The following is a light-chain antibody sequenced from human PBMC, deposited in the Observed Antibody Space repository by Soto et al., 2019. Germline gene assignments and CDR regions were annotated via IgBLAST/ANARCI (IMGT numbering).Light chain of an antibody. CDR2: DAS. CDR1: QSVSSY. J-gene: IGKJ1*01. V-gene: IGKV3-11*01. Sequence: ETVLTQSPATLSLSPGERATLSCRASQSVSSYLAWYQQKPGQAPRLLIYDASNRATGIPARFSGSGSGTDFTLTISSLEPEDFAVYYCQQYNNWRQTFGQGTKVDIK. CDR3: QQYNNWRQT.